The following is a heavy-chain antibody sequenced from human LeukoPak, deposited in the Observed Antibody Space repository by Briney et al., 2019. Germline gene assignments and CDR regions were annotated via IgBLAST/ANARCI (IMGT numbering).Heavy chain of an antibody. V-gene: IGHV1-69*05. CDR2: TIPIFGTA. CDR1: GGTFSSYA. CDR3: ASTASGYRNWFDP. Sequence: SVKVSCKASGGTFSSYAISWVRQAPGQGLEWMGGTIPIFGTANYAQKFQGRVTITTDESTSTAYMELSSLRSEDTAVYYCASTASGYRNWFDPWGQGTLVTVSS. J-gene: IGHJ5*02. D-gene: IGHD5-12*01.